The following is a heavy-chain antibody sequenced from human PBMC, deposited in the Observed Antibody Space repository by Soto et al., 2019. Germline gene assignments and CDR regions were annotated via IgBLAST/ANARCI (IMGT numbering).Heavy chain of an antibody. CDR3: ASYGSGSYSWVY. V-gene: IGHV4-59*08. J-gene: IGHJ4*02. CDR2: VWHSGST. CDR1: GGSIIGYY. D-gene: IGHD3-10*01. Sequence: QVQLQESGPGLVKPSETLSLTCTVSGGSIIGYYWSWIRQPPGKGLEWIGYVWHSGSTNYNPSLESRVTISVDTSTHQFALKLSSMTAEDTAVDSCASYGSGSYSWVYWGQGTMVTVSS.